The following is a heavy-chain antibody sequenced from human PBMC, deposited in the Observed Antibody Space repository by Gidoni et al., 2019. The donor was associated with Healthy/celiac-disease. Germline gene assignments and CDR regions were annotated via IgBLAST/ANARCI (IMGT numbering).Heavy chain of an antibody. Sequence: QVQLVESGGGVVQPGRSLRLTCVASGFTLRSYGMHGVRQAPGTGLGWVAVISYDLSHKYYPDSVQCRFIISRDHSKNTLYLQMNILRADDTAVYYCAKDLDDILTVYSYYYSYGMDVWGQGTTVTVSS. CDR1: GFTLRSYG. V-gene: IGHV3-30*18. CDR3: AKDLDDILTVYSYYYSYGMDV. D-gene: IGHD3-9*01. J-gene: IGHJ6*02. CDR2: ISYDLSHK.